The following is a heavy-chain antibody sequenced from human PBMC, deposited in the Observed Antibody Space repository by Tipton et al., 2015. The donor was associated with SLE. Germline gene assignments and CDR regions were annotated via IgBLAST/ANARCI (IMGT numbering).Heavy chain of an antibody. CDR3: ARDTNWGLDY. J-gene: IGHJ4*02. D-gene: IGHD3-16*01. V-gene: IGHV4-39*07. CDR2: IYYSGST. CDR1: GGSISSSSYY. Sequence: TLSLTCTVSGGSISSSSYYWGWIRQPPGKGLEWIGSIYYSGSTYYNPSLKSRVTISVDTSKNQFSLKLSSVTPADTAVYYCARDTNWGLDYWGQGTLVTVSS.